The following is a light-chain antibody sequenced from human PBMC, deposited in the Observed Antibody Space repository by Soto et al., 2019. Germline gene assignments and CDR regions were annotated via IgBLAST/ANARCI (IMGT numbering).Light chain of an antibody. CDR3: QKYDSAPWT. CDR2: AAS. J-gene: IGKJ1*01. V-gene: IGKV1-27*01. Sequence: DIEMTQAPSSLSASVGDRVTITCQASQGISNYLAWYQQRPGKVPKLLIYAASTLQSGVPSRFSGSGSGTDFTLTISSLQPEDVANYYCQKYDSAPWTFGQGNEVAIK. CDR1: QGISNY.